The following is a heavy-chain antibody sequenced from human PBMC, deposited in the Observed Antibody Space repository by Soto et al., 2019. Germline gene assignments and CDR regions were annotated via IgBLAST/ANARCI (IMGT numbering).Heavy chain of an antibody. CDR1: GCNFRSHA. D-gene: IGHD3-10*01. J-gene: IGHJ6*02. CDR3: AKDLHWFAMDV. Sequence: GSKRHSCAASGCNFRSHAVSWVRQAPGKGLEWVSAISGSGGSTYYADSVKGRFTISRDNSKNTLYLQMNSLRADDTAIYYCAKDLHWFAMDVWGQGTTVTAP. CDR2: ISGSGGST. V-gene: IGHV3-23*01.